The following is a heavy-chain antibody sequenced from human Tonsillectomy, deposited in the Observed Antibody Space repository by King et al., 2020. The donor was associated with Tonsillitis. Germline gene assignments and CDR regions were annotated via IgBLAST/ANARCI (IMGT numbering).Heavy chain of an antibody. CDR1: GFTFGDYA. J-gene: IGHJ4*02. Sequence: VQLVESGGGLVQPGRSLRLSCTTSGFTFGDYAMTWVRQAPGKGLEWVGFIRSKAYGGTTEYAASVKGRFTISRDDSKSIAYLQMNSLKNEDAAVYYCTRGGGIVGAIDYWGQGTLVTVSS. D-gene: IGHD1-26*01. CDR3: TRGGGIVGAIDY. CDR2: IRSKAYGGTT. V-gene: IGHV3-49*04.